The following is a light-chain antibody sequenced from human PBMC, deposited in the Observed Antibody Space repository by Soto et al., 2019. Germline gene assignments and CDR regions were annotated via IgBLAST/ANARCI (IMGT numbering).Light chain of an antibody. CDR1: SSDIGAYDY. CDR3: LSFTTTSTHV. Sequence: HSVLTQLASLSGSPGQSITISCTGTSSDIGAYDYVSWFQQHPGKAPKLMISEVNNRPSGVSNRFSGSKSGNTAYLTISGLQVEDEAEYFCLSFTTTSTHVFGTGTKVTVL. J-gene: IGLJ1*01. CDR2: EVN. V-gene: IGLV2-14*01.